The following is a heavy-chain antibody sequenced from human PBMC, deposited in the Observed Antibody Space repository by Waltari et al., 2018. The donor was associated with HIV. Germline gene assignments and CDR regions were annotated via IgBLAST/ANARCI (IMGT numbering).Heavy chain of an antibody. CDR2: IDSRRST. CDR3: ARDSSDYYYGLDV. V-gene: IGHV4-61*02. J-gene: IGHJ6*02. Sequence: QEKLQESGTGLAKPSQTLTFACTASGGRICSGRNYWSWFRQSAGKGLQWIGRIDSRRSTNYNPSLNSRVTISADTSKNQFSLKLNSVTAADTAVYFCARDSSDYYYGLDVWGQGTTVTVSS. CDR1: GGRICSGRNY. D-gene: IGHD6-6*01.